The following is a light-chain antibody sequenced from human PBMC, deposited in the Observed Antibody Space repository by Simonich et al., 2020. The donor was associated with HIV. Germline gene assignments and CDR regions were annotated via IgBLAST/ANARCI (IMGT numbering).Light chain of an antibody. CDR3: QQYYSTPRT. CDR2: WAS. J-gene: IGKJ1*01. V-gene: IGKV4-1*01. Sequence: DIVMTQSPDPLAVSLGERATINCTSSQLILYSSNHKNYLAWYQQRPRQPPNLLIDWASTRESGVPDRFSGSGSGTDFTLTINSLQAEDVAFYYCQQYYSTPRTFGQGTKVEIK. CDR1: QLILYSSNHKNY.